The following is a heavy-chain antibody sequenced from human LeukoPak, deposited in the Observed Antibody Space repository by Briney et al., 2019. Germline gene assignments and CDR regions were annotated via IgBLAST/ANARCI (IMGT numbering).Heavy chain of an antibody. D-gene: IGHD2-2*03. CDR2: ISYDGSNK. V-gene: IGHV3-30-3*01. J-gene: IGHJ3*02. CDR1: GFTFSSYA. CDR3: ATLDIVVVPAAPGAFDI. Sequence: PGGSLRLSCAASGFTFSSYAMHWVRQAPGKGLEGVAVISYDGSNKYYADSVKGRFTISRDNSKNTLYLQMNSLRAEDTAVYYCATLDIVVVPAAPGAFDIWGQGTMVTVS.